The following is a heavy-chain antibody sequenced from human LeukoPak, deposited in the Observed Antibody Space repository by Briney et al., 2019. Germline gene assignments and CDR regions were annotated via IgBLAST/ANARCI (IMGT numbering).Heavy chain of an antibody. V-gene: IGHV3-23*01. CDR3: AKAGSYGPYRYYFDC. Sequence: GGSLRLSCAASGFTFSSYALSWVRQAPGKGLEWVSAISSSGGSTYYADSVKGRFTISRDNSKNTLYLQMSSLRADDTAVYYCAKAGSYGPYRYYFDCWGQGTLVTVSS. CDR1: GFTFSSYA. CDR2: ISSSGGST. D-gene: IGHD5-18*01. J-gene: IGHJ4*02.